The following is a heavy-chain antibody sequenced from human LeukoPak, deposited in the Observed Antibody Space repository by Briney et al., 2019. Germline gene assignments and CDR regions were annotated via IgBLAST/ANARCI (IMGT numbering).Heavy chain of an antibody. D-gene: IGHD6-19*01. V-gene: IGHV3-15*01. J-gene: IGHJ4*02. CDR1: GFTFSNAW. CDR2: IKSKTDGGTT. CDR3: TTDGPIAVAGIEDY. Sequence: GGSLRLSCAASGFTFSNAWMSWVRQAPGKGLEWVGRIKSKTDGGTTDYAAPVKGRFTISRDDSKNTLYLRMNSLKTEDTAVYYCTTDGPIAVAGIEDYWGQGTLVTVSS.